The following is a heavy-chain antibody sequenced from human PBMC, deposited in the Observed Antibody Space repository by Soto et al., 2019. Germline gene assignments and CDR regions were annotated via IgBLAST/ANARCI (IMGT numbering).Heavy chain of an antibody. CDR3: ARDSVRMYDFWSGFLFDP. J-gene: IGHJ5*02. CDR1: GGSISSYY. CDR2: IYTSGST. D-gene: IGHD3-3*01. Sequence: SETLSLTCTVSGGSISSYYWSWIRQPAGKGLEWIGRIYTSGSTNYNPSLKSRVTMSVDTSKNQFSLKLSSVTAADTAVYYCARDSVRMYDFWSGFLFDPWGQGTLVTVSS. V-gene: IGHV4-4*07.